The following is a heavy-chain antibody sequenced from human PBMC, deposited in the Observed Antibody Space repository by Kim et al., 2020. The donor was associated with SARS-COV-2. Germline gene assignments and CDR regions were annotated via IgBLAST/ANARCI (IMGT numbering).Heavy chain of an antibody. CDR3: AHVRGYCTTYVCARPFDF. CDR2: IYWNDEK. D-gene: IGHD3-3*01. CDR1: GFSLRSSATSGAA. J-gene: IGHJ4*02. Sequence: SGPTLVRPTETLTLTCTFSGFSLRSSATSGAAVGWVRQAPGKALEWLGFIYWNDEKRYNPSLETRLTITQDTFRTQVFLQMTNMDPVDTATYFCAHVRGYCTTYVCARPFDFWGQGSLVTVSS. V-gene: IGHV2-5*01.